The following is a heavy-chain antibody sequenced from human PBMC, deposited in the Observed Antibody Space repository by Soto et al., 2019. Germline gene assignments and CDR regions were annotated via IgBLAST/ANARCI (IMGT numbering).Heavy chain of an antibody. V-gene: IGHV3-7*01. CDR3: ARDIGFDYVN. D-gene: IGHD3-16*01. Sequence: GGSLRLSCGVSGFNVMSYWMSWVRQAPGKGLEWVASIKEDGSEIYYLQSVRGRFTISRDSAGNALHLAMNYLSAEDTAVYFCARDIGFDYVNWGQGTLVTVSS. CDR2: IKEDGSEI. CDR1: GFNVMSYW. J-gene: IGHJ4*02.